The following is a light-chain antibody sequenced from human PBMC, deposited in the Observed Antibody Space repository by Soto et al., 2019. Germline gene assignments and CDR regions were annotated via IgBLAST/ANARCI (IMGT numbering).Light chain of an antibody. Sequence: EIVMTQSPATLSVSPGERATLSCRASQSVSSNLAWSQQKPGQAHRLLIYGASGRATGIPDRFSGSGSGTDFTLTISRREPDDFAVYYCQQHGTSPITFGQGTRLEIK. J-gene: IGKJ5*01. CDR1: QSVSSN. CDR2: GAS. CDR3: QQHGTSPIT. V-gene: IGKV3-20*01.